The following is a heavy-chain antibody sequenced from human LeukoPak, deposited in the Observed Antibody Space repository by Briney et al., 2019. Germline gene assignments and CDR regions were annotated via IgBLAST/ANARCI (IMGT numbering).Heavy chain of an antibody. CDR1: GGSISGYY. J-gene: IGHJ2*01. CDR2: IYYSGGT. V-gene: IGHV4-59*01. D-gene: IGHD3-10*01. CDR3: ARTVTMVRDPSYFDL. Sequence: SETLSLTCTVSGGSISGYYWSWIRQPPGKGLEWIGYIYYSGGTNYNPSLKSRVTISVDTSKNQFSLRLSSVTAADTAVYYCARTVTMVRDPSYFDLWGRGTLVTVSS.